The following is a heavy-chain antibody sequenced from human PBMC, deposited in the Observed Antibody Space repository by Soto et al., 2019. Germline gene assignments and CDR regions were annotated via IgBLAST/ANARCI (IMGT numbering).Heavy chain of an antibody. CDR3: ARDQSVDDFWSGYYTGDAFDI. CDR1: GFTFISYA. Sequence: GGSLRLSCAASGFTFISYAMTWVRQAPWKGLVWVSRINSDGSSTSYADSVKGRFTISRDNAKNTLYLQMNSLRAEDTAVYYCARDQSVDDFWSGYYTGDAFDIWGQGTMVTVSS. J-gene: IGHJ3*02. V-gene: IGHV3-74*01. CDR2: INSDGSST. D-gene: IGHD3-3*01.